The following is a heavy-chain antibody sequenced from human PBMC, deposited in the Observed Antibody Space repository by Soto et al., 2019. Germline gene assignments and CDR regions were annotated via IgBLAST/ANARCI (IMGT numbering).Heavy chain of an antibody. J-gene: IGHJ4*02. V-gene: IGHV1-8*01. CDR1: GDTFTNFD. CDR2: MNPNSGNT. D-gene: IGHD6-19*01. CDR3: ARAYTWGISVAGT. Sequence: ASVKVSCKACGDTFTNFDINWVRQATGQGLEWMGWMNPNSGNTGYARKFQGRVTMTRNTSISTAYMQLSSLRSEDTAVYYCARAYTWGISVAGTWGQGTLVTVSS.